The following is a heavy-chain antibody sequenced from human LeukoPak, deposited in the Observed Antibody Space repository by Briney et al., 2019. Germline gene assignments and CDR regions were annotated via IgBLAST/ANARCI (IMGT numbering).Heavy chain of an antibody. CDR1: GFTFSSYG. D-gene: IGHD1-26*01. V-gene: IGHV3-30*18. CDR3: AKVLGSYSFYGMDV. CDR2: ISYDGSNK. J-gene: IGHJ6*02. Sequence: GGSLRLSCADSGFTFSSYGMHWVRQAPGKGLEWVAVISYDGSNKYYADSVKGRFTISRDNSKNTLYLQMNSLRAADTAVYYCAKVLGSYSFYGMDVWGQGTTVTVSS.